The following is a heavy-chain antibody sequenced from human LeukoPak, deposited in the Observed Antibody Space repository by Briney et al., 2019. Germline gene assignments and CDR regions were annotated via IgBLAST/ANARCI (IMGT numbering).Heavy chain of an antibody. CDR3: ARVSSSWLPDDD. CDR1: GGSISSGSYY. CDR2: IYTSGST. J-gene: IGHJ4*02. Sequence: PSQTLSLTCTVSGGSISSGSYYWSWIRQPAGKGLEWIGRIYTSGSTNYNPSLKSRVTISVDTSKNQFSLKLSSVTAADTAVYYCARVSSSWLPDDDWGQGTQVTVSS. V-gene: IGHV4-61*02. D-gene: IGHD6-13*01.